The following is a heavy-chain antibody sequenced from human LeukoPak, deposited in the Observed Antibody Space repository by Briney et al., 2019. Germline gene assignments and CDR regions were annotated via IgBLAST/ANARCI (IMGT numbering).Heavy chain of an antibody. V-gene: IGHV3-20*04. Sequence: GGSLRLSCAASGFTFDEYGMNWVRQAPGKGLEWVSGLNWSGGSTYYADSVKGRFTISRDNSKNTLYLQMNSLRAEDSAVYYCAKDRIPDGKYSIDFWGQGTPVTVSS. J-gene: IGHJ4*02. CDR1: GFTFDEYG. D-gene: IGHD2/OR15-2a*01. CDR3: AKDRIPDGKYSIDF. CDR2: LNWSGGST.